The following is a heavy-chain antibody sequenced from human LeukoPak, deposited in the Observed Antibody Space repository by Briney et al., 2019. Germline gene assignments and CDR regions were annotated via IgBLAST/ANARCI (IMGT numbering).Heavy chain of an antibody. V-gene: IGHV1-18*01. CDR2: ISPYTANT. Sequence: GGSVTVSCTASGYTFTSYGISWVGQAPGQGLEWMGWISPYTANTNYAQKLPRSVTMTPDTSTTTAYMELRSLRSDDTAVYYCARVMIAAAGTHYYGMYVWGQGTPVTVS. J-gene: IGHJ6*02. CDR3: ARVMIAAAGTHYYGMYV. D-gene: IGHD6-13*01. CDR1: GYTFTSYG.